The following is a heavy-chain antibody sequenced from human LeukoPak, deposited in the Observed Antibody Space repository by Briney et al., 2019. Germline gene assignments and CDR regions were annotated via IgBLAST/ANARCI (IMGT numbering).Heavy chain of an antibody. CDR2: INHSGST. CDR1: GGSFSGYY. V-gene: IGHV4-34*01. J-gene: IGHJ4*02. D-gene: IGHD6-19*01. Sequence: SETLPLTCAVYGGSFSGYYWSWIRQPPGKGLEWIGEINHSGSTNYNPSLKSRVTISVDTSKNQFSLKLSSVTAADTAVYYCARGRVTAVAGKGNFDYWGQGTLVTVSS. CDR3: ARGRVTAVAGKGNFDY.